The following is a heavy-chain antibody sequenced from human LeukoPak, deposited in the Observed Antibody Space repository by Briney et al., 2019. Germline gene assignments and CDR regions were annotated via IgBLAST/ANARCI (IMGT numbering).Heavy chain of an antibody. CDR3: AKDQAVVLETAIDYYFDI. D-gene: IGHD2-21*02. Sequence: PGGSLRLSCAASGFTFSGYEMNWVRQAPGKGLEWVSYISSSGGTIYYAESVKGRFTISRDNARNALYLQMNSLRAEDTAVYYCAKDQAVVLETAIDYYFDIWGQGTLVTVSS. CDR1: GFTFSGYE. CDR2: ISSSGGTI. J-gene: IGHJ4*02. V-gene: IGHV3-48*03.